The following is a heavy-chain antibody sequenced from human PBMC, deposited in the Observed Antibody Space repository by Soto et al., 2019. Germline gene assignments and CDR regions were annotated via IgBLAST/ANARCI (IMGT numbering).Heavy chain of an antibody. CDR1: GGSISSSSYY. D-gene: IGHD3-9*01. J-gene: IGHJ6*03. CDR3: ARRGDWVLRYFDWLLPNYYYYYMDV. CDR2: IYYSGST. Sequence: SETLSLTCTVSGGSISSSSYYWGWIRQPPGKGLEWIGSIYYSGSTYYNPSLKSRVTISVDTSKNQFSLKLSSVTAADTAVYYCARRGDWVLRYFDWLLPNYYYYYMDVWGKGTTVTVSS. V-gene: IGHV4-39*01.